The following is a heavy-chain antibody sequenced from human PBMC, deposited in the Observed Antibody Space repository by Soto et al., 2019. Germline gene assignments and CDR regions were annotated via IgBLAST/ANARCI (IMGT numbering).Heavy chain of an antibody. J-gene: IGHJ5*02. CDR2: ISFSGST. Sequence: PSETLSLTCPVSGGSISSDYYYWSWIRQPPGKGLEWIGYISFSGSTKYNPSLKSRATISLDTSKNQFSLKLTSVTAADTAVYYCARDLNYYGREAWLDPWGQGTLVTVSS. CDR1: GGSISSDYYY. CDR3: ARDLNYYGREAWLDP. V-gene: IGHV4-30-4*01. D-gene: IGHD3-10*01.